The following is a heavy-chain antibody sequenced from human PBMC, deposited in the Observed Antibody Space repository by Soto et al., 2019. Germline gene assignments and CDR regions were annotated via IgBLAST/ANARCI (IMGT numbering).Heavy chain of an antibody. D-gene: IGHD3-9*01. V-gene: IGHV1-69*08. J-gene: IGHJ5*02. CDR1: GGTFSSYT. CDR2: IIPSHGKT. Sequence: SVKVSCKASGGTFSSYTISWVRQAPGQGLEWMGRIIPSHGKTNYAQKFQGRVTITRDKSTSTAYMELSSLRSEDTAVYYCARAHYDILTGWENWFDPWGQGTLVTVSS. CDR3: ARAHYDILTGWENWFDP.